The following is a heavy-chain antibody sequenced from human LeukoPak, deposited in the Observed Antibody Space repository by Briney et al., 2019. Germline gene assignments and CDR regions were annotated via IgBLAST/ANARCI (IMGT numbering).Heavy chain of an antibody. J-gene: IGHJ5*01. CDR1: GFTFSDYY. CDR2: ISNSGSTI. Sequence: GGSLRLSCAASGFTFSDYYMSWIRQAPGKGLEYISYISNSGSTIFYADSVRGRSVISRDNAKNSLYLQMSSLRAEDTAVYYCARAADTHFYGQTWGQGALVTVSS. V-gene: IGHV3-11*04. CDR3: ARAADTHFYGQT. D-gene: IGHD2/OR15-2a*01.